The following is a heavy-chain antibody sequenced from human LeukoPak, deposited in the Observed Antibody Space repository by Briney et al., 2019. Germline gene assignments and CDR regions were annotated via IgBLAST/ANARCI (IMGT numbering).Heavy chain of an antibody. V-gene: IGHV3-7*01. CDR3: ARDYKSPDFWAGYPPYHHDH. CDR2: IKKDGSET. CDR1: GFDFSDFW. Sequence: GGSLRLSCAASGFDFSDFWMSWVRHVPGKGLEWVATIKKDGSETHYVESVKGRFTISRHNADSSLYLQMNSLRAEDTAVYYCARDYKSPDFWAGYPPYHHDHWGQGILVTVSS. J-gene: IGHJ4*02. D-gene: IGHD3/OR15-3a*01.